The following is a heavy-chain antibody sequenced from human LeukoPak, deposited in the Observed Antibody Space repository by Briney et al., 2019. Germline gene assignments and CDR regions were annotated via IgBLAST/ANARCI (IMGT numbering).Heavy chain of an antibody. CDR1: GGSISSRSYY. CDR2: IYYSGST. Sequence: SETLSLTCTVSGGSISSRSYYWGWIRQPPGKGLEWIGSIYYSGSTYYNPSLKSRVTISVDTSKNQFSLKLSSVTAADTAVYYCARSLTYYYGSGSGWFDPWGQGTLVTVSS. J-gene: IGHJ5*02. CDR3: ARSLTYYYGSGSGWFDP. D-gene: IGHD3-10*01. V-gene: IGHV4-39*01.